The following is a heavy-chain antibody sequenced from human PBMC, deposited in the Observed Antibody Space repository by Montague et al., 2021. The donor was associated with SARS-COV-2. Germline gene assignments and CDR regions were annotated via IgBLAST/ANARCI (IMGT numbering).Heavy chain of an antibody. Sequence: TLSLTCTVSGXSISSGSYYWSWIRQPAGKGLEWIGRISISGSTNYNPSLKSRVTISVDTSKNQFSLKLSSVTAADTAVYYCARDIAVAGLFDYWGQGTLVTVSS. D-gene: IGHD6-19*01. CDR1: GXSISSGSYY. CDR2: ISISGST. CDR3: ARDIAVAGLFDY. J-gene: IGHJ4*02. V-gene: IGHV4-61*02.